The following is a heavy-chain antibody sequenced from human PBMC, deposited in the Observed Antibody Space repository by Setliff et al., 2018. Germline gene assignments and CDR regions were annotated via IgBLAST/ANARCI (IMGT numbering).Heavy chain of an antibody. V-gene: IGHV3-48*03. CDR2: ISSIGRLI. CDR3: ARSETCHSTHCSPYDY. Sequence: GALRLSCSGSGFNFSNYEINWVRQAPGKGLEWISYISSIGRLIHYADSVKGRFTVSRGNAGNSVHLQMNNLRVDDAAVYYCARSETCHSTHCSPYDYWGQGTPVTVSS. D-gene: IGHD2-2*01. CDR1: GFNFSNYE. J-gene: IGHJ4*02.